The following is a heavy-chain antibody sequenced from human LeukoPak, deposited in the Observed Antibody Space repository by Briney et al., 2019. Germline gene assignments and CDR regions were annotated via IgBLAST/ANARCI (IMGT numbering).Heavy chain of an antibody. CDR2: IYYSGST. CDR3: ARGGYGTAMGLDY. D-gene: IGHD5-18*01. CDR1: GGSISSYY. V-gene: IGHV4-59*01. Sequence: KPSETLSLTCTVSGGSISSYYWSWIRQPPGKGLEWIGYIYYSGSTNYNPSLKSRVTISVDTSKNQFSLKLSSVTAADTAVYYCARGGYGTAMGLDYWGQGTLVTVSS. J-gene: IGHJ4*02.